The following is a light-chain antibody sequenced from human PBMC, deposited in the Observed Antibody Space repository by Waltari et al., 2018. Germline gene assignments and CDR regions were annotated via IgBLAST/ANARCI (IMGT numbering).Light chain of an antibody. V-gene: IGKV1-39*01. CDR3: QQSYSTLLT. CDR2: AAS. CDR1: QSISTY. J-gene: IGKJ4*01. Sequence: DIQMTQSPSSLSASVGDRVTITCRTSQSISTYLNWYQQKPGKAPNLLIYAASRLQSGVPSRFSGSGSGTDFTLTISSLQPEDFATYYCQQSYSTLLTFGGGTKV.